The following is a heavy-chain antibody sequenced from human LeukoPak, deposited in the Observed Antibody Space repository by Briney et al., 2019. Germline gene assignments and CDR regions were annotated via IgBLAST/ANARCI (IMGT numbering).Heavy chain of an antibody. Sequence: PSETLSLTCTVSGGSISSGGYYWSWIRQPAGKGLEWIGRIYTSGSTNYNPSLKSRVTMSVDTSKNQFSLKLSSVTAADTAVYYCARDNGDSLFDYWGQGTLVTVSS. CDR2: IYTSGST. V-gene: IGHV4-61*02. CDR3: ARDNGDSLFDY. D-gene: IGHD4-17*01. J-gene: IGHJ4*02. CDR1: GGSISSGGYY.